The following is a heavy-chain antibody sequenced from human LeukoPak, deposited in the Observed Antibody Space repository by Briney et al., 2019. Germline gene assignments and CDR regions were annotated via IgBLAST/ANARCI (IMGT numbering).Heavy chain of an antibody. CDR2: ITSNGGST. CDR3: ARAPRWQQLVPGYFDY. V-gene: IGHV3-64*01. CDR1: GFTFTGHT. J-gene: IGHJ4*02. Sequence: GGSLRPSCVASGFTFTGHTMHWVRQAPGKGLEYVSAITSNGGSTYYANSVKGRFTISRDNSKNTLYLQMGSLRVEDMAVYYCARAPRWQQLVPGYFDYWGQGTLVTVSS. D-gene: IGHD6-13*01.